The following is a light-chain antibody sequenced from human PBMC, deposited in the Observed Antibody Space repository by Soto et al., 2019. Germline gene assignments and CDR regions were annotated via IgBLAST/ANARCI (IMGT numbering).Light chain of an antibody. V-gene: IGLV1-51*01. J-gene: IGLJ2*01. CDR3: AAWDGSVTAGQVV. CDR1: TSNIGNNY. Sequence: QAVVTQPPSVSSAPGQKVTISCSGSTSNIGNNYVSWYQHFPGTAPKLLIYDNNKRPSGIPDRFSGSKSGTSATLGITGLQTGDEAEYYCAAWDGSVTAGQVVFGGGTKLTVL. CDR2: DNN.